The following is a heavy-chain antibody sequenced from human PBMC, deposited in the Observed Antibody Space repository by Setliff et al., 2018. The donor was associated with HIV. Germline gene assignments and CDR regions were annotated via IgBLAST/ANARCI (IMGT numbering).Heavy chain of an antibody. J-gene: IGHJ4*02. D-gene: IGHD6-13*01. CDR2: INPGGGST. V-gene: IGHV1-46*01. Sequence: ASVKVSCKASGYTFTYYYMHWVRQAPGQGLEWMGIINPGGGSTSFAQKFLGRVTMTRDTSTSTVYMELNSLRSEDTAVYYCARDRYYSSSWYPGANSFGYWGQGTLVTVSS. CDR1: GYTFTYYY. CDR3: ARDRYYSSSWYPGANSFGY.